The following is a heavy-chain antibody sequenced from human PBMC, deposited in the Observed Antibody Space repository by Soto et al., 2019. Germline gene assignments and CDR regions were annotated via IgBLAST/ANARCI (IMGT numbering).Heavy chain of an antibody. D-gene: IGHD3-10*01. CDR3: AGGLSYGSGSYDY. V-gene: IGHV4-34*01. CDR1: GGSFSGYY. CDR2: INRSGST. Sequence: PSETLSLTCAVYGGSFSGYYWSWIRQPPGKGLEWIGEINRSGSTNYNPSLKSRVTISVDTSKNQFSLKLSSVTAADTAVYYCAGGLSYGSGSYDYWGQGTLVTVSS. J-gene: IGHJ4*02.